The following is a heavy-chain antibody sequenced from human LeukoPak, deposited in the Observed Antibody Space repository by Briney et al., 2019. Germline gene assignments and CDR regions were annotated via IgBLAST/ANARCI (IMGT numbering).Heavy chain of an antibody. V-gene: IGHV1-18*01. J-gene: IGHJ4*02. D-gene: IGHD3-22*01. CDR3: ARDLGYYYDSSGYYAN. CDR2: ISAYNGNT. CDR1: GYSFTSYG. Sequence: ASVKVSCKASGYSFTSYGINWVRQAPGQGLEWMGWISAYNGNTNYAQKLQGRVTMTTDTSTSTAYMELRSLRSDDTAVYYCARDLGYYYDSSGYYANWGQGTLVTVSS.